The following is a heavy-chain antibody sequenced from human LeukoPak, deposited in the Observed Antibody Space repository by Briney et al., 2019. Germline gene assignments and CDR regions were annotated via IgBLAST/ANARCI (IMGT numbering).Heavy chain of an antibody. V-gene: IGHV4-38-2*02. D-gene: IGHD3-22*01. CDR2: INHSGST. Sequence: PSETLSLTCTVSGYSISSGYYWSWIRQPPGKGLEWIGEINHSGSTNYNPSLKSRVTISVDTSKNQFSLKLSSVTAADTAVYYCARAMIVVGRDFDYWGQGTLVTVSS. CDR3: ARAMIVVGRDFDY. J-gene: IGHJ4*02. CDR1: GYSISSGYY.